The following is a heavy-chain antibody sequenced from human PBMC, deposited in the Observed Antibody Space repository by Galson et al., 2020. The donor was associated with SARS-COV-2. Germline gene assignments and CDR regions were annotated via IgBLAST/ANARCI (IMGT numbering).Heavy chain of an antibody. D-gene: IGHD3-9*01. V-gene: IGHV1-18*01. Sequence: ASVKVSCKASGYTFSTYGLSWVRQAPGQGLEWMGWISTYSGKTNYAQKVMGRVTMTTDTSTSTAYLELRSLRSDDTAVYYCARDKDWDLDYWGQGTLVTVSS. CDR3: ARDKDWDLDY. CDR2: ISTYSGKT. J-gene: IGHJ4*02. CDR1: GYTFSTYG.